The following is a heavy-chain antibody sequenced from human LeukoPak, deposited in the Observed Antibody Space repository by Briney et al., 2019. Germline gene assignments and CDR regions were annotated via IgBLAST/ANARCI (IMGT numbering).Heavy chain of an antibody. J-gene: IGHJ3*02. Sequence: ASVKVSCKASGYTFTSYGISWVRQAPGQGLEWMGGIIPIFGTANYAQKFQGRVTITADESTSTAYMELSSLRSEDTAVYYCARGNDSSGYPPHAFDIWGQGTMVTVSS. CDR3: ARGNDSSGYPPHAFDI. V-gene: IGHV1-69*13. CDR2: IIPIFGTA. D-gene: IGHD3-22*01. CDR1: GYTFTSYG.